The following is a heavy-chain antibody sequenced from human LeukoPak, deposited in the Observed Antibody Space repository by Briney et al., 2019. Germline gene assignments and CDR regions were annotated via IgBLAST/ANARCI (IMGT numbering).Heavy chain of an antibody. CDR3: ASDRVC. J-gene: IGHJ4*02. V-gene: IGHV3-48*04. Sequence: PGGSLRLSCAASGFTFSSYSMNWVRQAPGKGLEWISYITGSSTTTHYADSVKGRFTISGDNAKNSLYLQMNSLRAEDTAVYFCASDRVCWGQGTLVTVSS. CDR2: ITGSSTTT. CDR1: GFTFSSYS.